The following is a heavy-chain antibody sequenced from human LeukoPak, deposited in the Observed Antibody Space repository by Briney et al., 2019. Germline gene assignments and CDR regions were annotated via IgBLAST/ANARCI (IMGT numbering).Heavy chain of an antibody. CDR2: IYCSGST. CDR1: GGSISSYY. V-gene: IGHV4-59*01. Sequence: PSETLSLTCTVSGGSISSYYWSWIRQAPGKGLEWIGYIYCSGSTNYNPSLKSRVTISVDTSKNQCSLKLSSVTAADTAVYYCASLGGDYYDRGYYFDYWGQGTLVTVSS. J-gene: IGHJ4*02. CDR3: ASLGGDYYDRGYYFDY. D-gene: IGHD3-22*01.